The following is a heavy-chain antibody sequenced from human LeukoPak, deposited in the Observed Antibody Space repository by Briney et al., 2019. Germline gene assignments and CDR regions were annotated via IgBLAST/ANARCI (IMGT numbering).Heavy chain of an antibody. V-gene: IGHV3-66*02. J-gene: IGHJ6*02. D-gene: IGHD3-10*01. CDR3: ARDGGGYGGHGERVYYCYGMDV. CDR2: IYSGGST. Sequence: QPGGSLTLSRSASGFTVSSNYMSCARHPPGKGLEWVSVIYSGGSTYYPDSVKGRFTIFRDNSKNSLYLQMNRVRAEDTAVYYCARDGGGYGGHGERVYYCYGMDVWGQGTTVTVAS. CDR1: GFTVSSNY.